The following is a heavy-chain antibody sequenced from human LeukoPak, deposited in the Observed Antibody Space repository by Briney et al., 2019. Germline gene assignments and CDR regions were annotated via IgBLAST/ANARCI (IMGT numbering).Heavy chain of an antibody. CDR2: IWYDGSKK. Sequence: PGGSLRLSCAASGFTFSNHGMHWVRRAPGKGLEWVAVIWYDGSKKYYADAVKGRLTISRDNSKNMLYLDMNSLRAEDTAVYYCARDRAARYFDYWGQGTLVTVSS. J-gene: IGHJ4*02. V-gene: IGHV3-33*01. CDR3: ARDRAARYFDY. CDR1: GFTFSNHG.